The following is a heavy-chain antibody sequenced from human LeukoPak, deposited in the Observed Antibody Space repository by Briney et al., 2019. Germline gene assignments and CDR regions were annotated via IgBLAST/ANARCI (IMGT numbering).Heavy chain of an antibody. CDR2: IYYSGST. Sequence: SETLSLTCTVSGGSISSSSYYWGWIRQPPGKGLEWIGSIYYSGSTYYNPSLKSRVTISVDTSKNQFSLKLSSVTAEDTAVYYCARDRIVAGTVFDYWGQGTLVTVSS. CDR1: GGSISSSSYY. J-gene: IGHJ4*02. CDR3: ARDRIVAGTVFDY. D-gene: IGHD6-19*01. V-gene: IGHV4-39*07.